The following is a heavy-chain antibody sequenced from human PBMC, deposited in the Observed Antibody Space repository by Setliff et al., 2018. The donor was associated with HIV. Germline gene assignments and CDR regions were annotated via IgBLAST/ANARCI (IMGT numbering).Heavy chain of an antibody. V-gene: IGHV4-4*09. CDR1: GGSINKSY. CDR2: IYTNERT. CDR3: ARRGAFASGWAGDWFAP. D-gene: IGHD6-19*01. J-gene: IGHJ5*02. Sequence: SETLSLTCTVSGGSINKSYRNWIRQSPGKGLEWIGYIYTNERTNYNPSLKSRVTISIDTSKNQFFLKLSSVTAEDTAVYYCARRGAFASGWAGDWFAPWGQGTLVTVSS.